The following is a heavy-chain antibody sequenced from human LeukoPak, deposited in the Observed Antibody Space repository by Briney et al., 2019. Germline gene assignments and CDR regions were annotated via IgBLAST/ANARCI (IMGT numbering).Heavy chain of an antibody. CDR1: GGSISSYY. V-gene: IGHV4-59*01. CDR2: IYYSGST. CDR3: ARGHCSSTSCSRNWFDP. Sequence: SETLSLTCTVTGGSISSYYWSWIRQPPGKGLEWSGYIYYSGSTNYNPSLKSRVTISVATSKHQFSLKLSSVTAADTAVYSCARGHCSSTSCSRNWFDPWGQGTLVTVSS. J-gene: IGHJ5*02. D-gene: IGHD2-2*01.